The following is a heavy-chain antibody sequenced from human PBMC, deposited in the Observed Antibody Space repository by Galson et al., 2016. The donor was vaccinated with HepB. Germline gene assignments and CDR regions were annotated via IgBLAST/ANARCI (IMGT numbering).Heavy chain of an antibody. CDR3: ARASPGRPGIYYYYGMDV. CDR1: GYSFTSYG. J-gene: IGHJ6*04. Sequence: SVKVSCKASGYSFTSYGISWVRQAPGQGLEWMGWISGYNGNTNYAQKVQGRVTVTTDTSTSTAYMELRSLSSDDTAVYYCARASPGRPGIYYYYGMDVWGKGTTVTVSS. CDR2: ISGYNGNT. D-gene: IGHD1-26*01. V-gene: IGHV1-18*01.